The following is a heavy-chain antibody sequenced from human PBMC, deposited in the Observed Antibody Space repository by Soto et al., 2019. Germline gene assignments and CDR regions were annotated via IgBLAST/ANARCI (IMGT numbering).Heavy chain of an antibody. CDR1: GFTFSSYG. CDR3: ARTAGGRVRGALDI. CDR2: IPNTENKK. V-gene: IGHV3-30-3*01. Sequence: ESGGGVVQPGTSLRLSCVASGFTFSSYGMHWVRQAPGKGLEWVAVIPNTENKKYYADSVKGRFTISRDNSQNTLFLQMDSLMSEDMAMYYCARTAGGRVRGALDIWGQGTMVTVS. D-gene: IGHD6-13*01. J-gene: IGHJ3*02.